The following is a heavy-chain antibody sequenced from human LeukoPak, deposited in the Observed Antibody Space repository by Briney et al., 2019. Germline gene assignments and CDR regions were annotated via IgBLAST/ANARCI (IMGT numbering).Heavy chain of an antibody. CDR1: GGSISSGGYY. CDR2: IYYSGST. D-gene: IGHD2-2*01. CDR3: ARGRVSPAAPYYYYGMDV. V-gene: IGHV4-31*03. Sequence: SQTLSLTCTVSGGSISSGGYYWSWIRQHPGKGLEWIGYIYYSGSTYYNPSLKSRVTISVDTSKNQFSLKLSSVTAADTAVYYCARGRVSPAAPYYYYGMDVWGQGTTVTVSS. J-gene: IGHJ6*02.